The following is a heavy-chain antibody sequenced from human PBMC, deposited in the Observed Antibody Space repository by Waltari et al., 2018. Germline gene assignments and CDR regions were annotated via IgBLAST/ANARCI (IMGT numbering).Heavy chain of an antibody. J-gene: IGHJ6*02. CDR3: ARGGRMGYCSGGSCLYGMDV. V-gene: IGHV1-69*14. CDR1: GGTFSSYA. Sequence: QVQLVQSGAEVKKPGSSVKVSCKASGGTFSSYAISWVRQAPGQGLEWMGGIIPIFGTANDAQKFQGRVTITADKSTSTAYMELSSLRSEDTAVYYCARGGRMGYCSGGSCLYGMDVWGQGTTVTVSS. CDR2: IIPIFGTA. D-gene: IGHD2-15*01.